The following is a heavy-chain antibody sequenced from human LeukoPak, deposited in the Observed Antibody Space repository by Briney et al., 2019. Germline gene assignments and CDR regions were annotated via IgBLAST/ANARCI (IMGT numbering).Heavy chain of an antibody. V-gene: IGHV4-61*02. CDR1: GGSISSGSYC. CDR2: IYTSGST. Sequence: SETLSLTCTVSGGSISSGSYCWSWIRQPAGKGLEWIGRIYTSGSTNYNPSLKSRVTMSVDTSKNQFSLKLSSVTAADTAVYYCARDRGTWNDDGFDYWGQGTLVTVSS. J-gene: IGHJ4*02. D-gene: IGHD1-1*01. CDR3: ARDRGTWNDDGFDY.